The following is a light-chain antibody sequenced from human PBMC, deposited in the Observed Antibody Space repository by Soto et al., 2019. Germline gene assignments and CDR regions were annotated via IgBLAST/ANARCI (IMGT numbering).Light chain of an antibody. CDR2: DVS. CDR3: SSLTTTDTVI. CDR1: SSDIGKYNY. V-gene: IGLV2-14*03. Sequence: QSALTQPASVSGSPGQWITISCTGTSSDIGKYNYVSWYQQQPGKAPKLIISDVSSRPSGISYRISGSKSGNTASLTISRLQPEDEADYYCSSLTTTDTVIFGGGTKLTVL. J-gene: IGLJ2*01.